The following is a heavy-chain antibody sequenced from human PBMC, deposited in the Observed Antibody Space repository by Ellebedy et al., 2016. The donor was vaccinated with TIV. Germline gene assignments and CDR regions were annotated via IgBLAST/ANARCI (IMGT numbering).Heavy chain of an antibody. CDR3: ARVPTTVRVFDY. V-gene: IGHV4-39*07. Sequence: SETLSLTCTVSGGSISSSSYYWGWIRQPPGKGLEWIGSIYYSGSTYYNPSLKSRVTISVDTSKNQFSLKLSSVTAADTAVYYCARVPTTVRVFDYWGQGTLVTVSS. CDR1: GGSISSSSYY. D-gene: IGHD4-17*01. CDR2: IYYSGST. J-gene: IGHJ4*02.